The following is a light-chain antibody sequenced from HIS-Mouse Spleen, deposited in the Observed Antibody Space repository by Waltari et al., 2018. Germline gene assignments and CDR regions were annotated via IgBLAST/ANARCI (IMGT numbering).Light chain of an antibody. CDR3: SSYTSSSTLFYV. Sequence: QSALTQPASVSGSPGQSITISCTGTSSDVGGYNSVSWYQQHPGKAPKLMIYEVSNRPSGVSNRFSGSKSGNTASLTISGLQAEDEADYYCSSYTSSSTLFYVFGTGTKVTVL. CDR1: SSDVGGYNS. J-gene: IGLJ1*01. CDR2: EVS. V-gene: IGLV2-14*01.